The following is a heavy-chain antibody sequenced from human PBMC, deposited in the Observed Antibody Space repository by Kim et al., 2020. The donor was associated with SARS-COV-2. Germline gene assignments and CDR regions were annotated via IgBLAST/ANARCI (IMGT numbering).Heavy chain of an antibody. V-gene: IGHV3-33*08. CDR1: GFTFSSYG. J-gene: IGHJ4*02. CDR3: GRGTCSRSSWHFDY. Sequence: GGSLRLSCAVSGFTFSSYGIHWVRQAPGKGLVWVSVIWIDGSNKNYADSVKGRFTISRDNSKNTLYLQMNSLRAEDTAVYYCGRGTCSRSSWHFDYWGQGTLVTVSS. D-gene: IGHD6-13*01. CDR2: IWIDGSNK.